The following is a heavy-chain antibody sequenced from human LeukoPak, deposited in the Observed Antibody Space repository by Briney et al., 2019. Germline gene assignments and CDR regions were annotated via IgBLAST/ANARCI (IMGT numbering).Heavy chain of an antibody. CDR1: GFTFSSYW. J-gene: IGHJ4*02. CDR2: IKQDGSEK. Sequence: GGSLRLSCAASGFTFSSYWMSWVRQAPGKGLEWVANIKQDGSEKYYVDSVKGRFTISRDNAKNSLYLQMNSLRAEDTAVYYCARDEGVEWELLYTDYWGQGTLVTVSS. D-gene: IGHD1-26*01. V-gene: IGHV3-7*01. CDR3: ARDEGVEWELLYTDY.